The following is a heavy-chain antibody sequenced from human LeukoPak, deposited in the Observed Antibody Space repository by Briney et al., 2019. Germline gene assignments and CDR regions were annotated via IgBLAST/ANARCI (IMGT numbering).Heavy chain of an antibody. Sequence: PSETLSLTCTVSGGSISSYYWSWIRQPPGKGLEWIGYIYYSGSTNYNPSLKSRVTISVDTSKNQFSLKLSSVTAADTAVYYCAGRTGDSEAFDYWGQGTLVTVSS. CDR3: AGRTGDSEAFDY. CDR2: IYYSGST. CDR1: GGSISSYY. D-gene: IGHD7-27*01. V-gene: IGHV4-59*01. J-gene: IGHJ4*02.